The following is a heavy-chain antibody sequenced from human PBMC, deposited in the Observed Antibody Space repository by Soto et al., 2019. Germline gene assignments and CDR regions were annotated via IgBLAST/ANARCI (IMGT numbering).Heavy chain of an antibody. V-gene: IGHV4-31*03. CDR3: ARDGHSSWEWLDH. J-gene: IGHJ5*02. D-gene: IGHD1-26*01. Sequence: QVQLQASGPGLVEPSQTLSLVCSVSGDPLRYGGYSWSWARQSPGKALEWIGFVYHTWATYYHPSLESRVTMALAMSKNEFSVKLSSVTAADTATYYCARDGHSSWEWLDHWGQGILVTVSS. CDR1: GDPLRYGGYS. CDR2: VYHTWAT.